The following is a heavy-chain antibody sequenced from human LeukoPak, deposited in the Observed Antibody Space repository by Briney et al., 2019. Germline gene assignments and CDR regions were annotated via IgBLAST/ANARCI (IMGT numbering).Heavy chain of an antibody. CDR2: INHSGST. V-gene: IGHV4-34*01. J-gene: IGHJ5*02. CDR1: GGSFSGYY. D-gene: IGHD6-13*01. Sequence: PSETLSLTCAVYGGSFSGYYWRWIRQPPGKGLEWIGEINHSGSTNYNPSLKSRVTISVDTSKNQFSLKLSSVTAADTAVYYCARYNSRWSGGFDPWGQGTLVTVSS. CDR3: ARYNSRWSGGFDP.